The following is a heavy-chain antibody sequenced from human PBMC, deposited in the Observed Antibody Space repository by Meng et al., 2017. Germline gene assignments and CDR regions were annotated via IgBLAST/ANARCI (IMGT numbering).Heavy chain of an antibody. CDR3: ARGVYGANNYFDY. J-gene: IGHJ4*02. CDR1: GDSVSSNSAA. D-gene: IGHD4-23*01. CDR2: TYYRSKWYN. Sequence: QLQLQQSGPGLVKPSQTLSLTCAISGDSVSSNSAAWNWIRQSPSRGLEWLGRTYYRSKWYNDYALSVKSRITITPDTSKNQFSLQLNSVTPKDTALFYCARGVYGANNYFDYWGQGILVTVSS. V-gene: IGHV6-1*01.